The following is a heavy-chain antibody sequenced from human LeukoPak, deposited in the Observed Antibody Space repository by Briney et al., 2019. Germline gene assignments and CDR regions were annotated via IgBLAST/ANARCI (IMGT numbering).Heavy chain of an antibody. Sequence: PSETLSLTCTVSGGSISSSSYYWGWIRQPPGKGLEWIGSIYYSGSTYYNPSLKSRVTISVDTSKNQFSLKLSSVTAADTAAYYCATFTAMVRYFDYWGQGTLVTVSS. J-gene: IGHJ4*02. CDR3: ATFTAMVRYFDY. D-gene: IGHD5-18*01. V-gene: IGHV4-39*01. CDR2: IYYSGST. CDR1: GGSISSSSYY.